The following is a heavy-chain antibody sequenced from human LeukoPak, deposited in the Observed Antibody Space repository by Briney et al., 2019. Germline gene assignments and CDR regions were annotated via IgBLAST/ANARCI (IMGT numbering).Heavy chain of an antibody. D-gene: IGHD6-19*01. V-gene: IGHV1-2*02. Sequence: ASVKVSCKASGYTFTGYYLHWVRQAPGQGLEWMGWLNPNSGGTNYAQKFQGRVTMTRDTSISTAYMELSRLRSDDTAVYYCARVGSGWSTSFDYWGQGTLVTVSS. CDR1: GYTFTGYY. J-gene: IGHJ4*02. CDR2: LNPNSGGT. CDR3: ARVGSGWSTSFDY.